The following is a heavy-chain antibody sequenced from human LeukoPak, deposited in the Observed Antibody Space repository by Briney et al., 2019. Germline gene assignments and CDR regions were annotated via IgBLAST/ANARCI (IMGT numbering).Heavy chain of an antibody. Sequence: GGSLRLSCAASGFTFSDYYMSWIRQAPGKGLEWVSYISSSSSYTNYADSVKGRFTISRDNAKDSLYLQMNSLRAEDTAVYYCARARPTEGPYGMDVWGKGTTVTVSS. CDR3: ARARPTEGPYGMDV. J-gene: IGHJ6*04. D-gene: IGHD1-14*01. CDR2: ISSSSSYT. CDR1: GFTFSDYY. V-gene: IGHV3-11*06.